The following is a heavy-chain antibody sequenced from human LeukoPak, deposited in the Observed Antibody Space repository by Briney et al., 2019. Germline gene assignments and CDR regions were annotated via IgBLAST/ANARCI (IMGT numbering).Heavy chain of an antibody. V-gene: IGHV3-74*01. CDR3: VRVGGRSSIGGDC. CDR1: GFTFSTYW. CDR2: IKSDGSNS. J-gene: IGHJ4*02. Sequence: GGSLRLSCAASGFTFSTYWMHWVRQAPGTGLVWVSRIKSDGSNSNYADGVKGRFTISRDNAKNTLYLQMNSLRAEDTAVYHCVRVGGRSSIGGDCWGQGTLVTVSS. D-gene: IGHD3-10*01.